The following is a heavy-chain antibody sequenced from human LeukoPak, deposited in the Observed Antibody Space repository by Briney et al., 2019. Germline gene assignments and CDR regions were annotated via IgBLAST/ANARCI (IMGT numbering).Heavy chain of an antibody. CDR2: IYYSGST. D-gene: IGHD4-17*01. J-gene: IGHJ6*02. CDR1: GGSISSSSYY. CDR3: ARENYGDYFYYYYGMDV. V-gene: IGHV4-39*07. Sequence: SETLSLTCTVSGGSISSSSYYWGWIRQPPGKGLEWIGSIYYSGSTYYNPSLKSRVTISVDTCKNQFSLKLSSVTAADTAVYYCARENYGDYFYYYYGMDVWGQGTTVTVSS.